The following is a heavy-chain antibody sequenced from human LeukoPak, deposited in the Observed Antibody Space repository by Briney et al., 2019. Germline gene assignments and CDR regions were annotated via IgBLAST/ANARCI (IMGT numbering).Heavy chain of an antibody. V-gene: IGHV4-31*03. Sequence: PSETLSLTCTVSGGSISSGGYYWSWIRQHPGKGLEWIGYIYYSGSTYYNPSLKSRVTISVDTSKNQFSLKLSSVTAADTAVYYCARADKKREITMKYWGQGTLVTVSS. D-gene: IGHD3-22*01. CDR1: GGSISSGGYY. CDR3: ARADKKREITMKY. J-gene: IGHJ4*02. CDR2: IYYSGST.